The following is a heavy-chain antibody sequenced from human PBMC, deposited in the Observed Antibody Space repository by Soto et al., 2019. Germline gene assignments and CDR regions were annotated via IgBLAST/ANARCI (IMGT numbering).Heavy chain of an antibody. CDR2: ISGSGGST. CDR1: GFTFSSYA. D-gene: IGHD6-13*01. V-gene: IGHV3-23*01. J-gene: IGHJ6*02. CDR3: AKDQEEWYSSSWDYYYYYYGMDV. Sequence: GGSLRLSCAASGFTFSSYAMSWVRQAPGKGLEWVSAISGSGGSTYYADSVKGRFTITRDNSKNTLYLQMNSLRAEDTAVYYCAKDQEEWYSSSWDYYYYYYGMDVWGQGTTVTVSS.